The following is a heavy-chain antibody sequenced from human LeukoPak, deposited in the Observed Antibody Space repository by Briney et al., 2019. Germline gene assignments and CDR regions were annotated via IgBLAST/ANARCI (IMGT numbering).Heavy chain of an antibody. CDR1: GYTFTCYG. J-gene: IGHJ4*02. V-gene: IGHV1-18*04. Sequence: ASVKVSCKASGYTFTCYGISWVRQAPGQGLEWMGWISPYNHNTKYAQKVQGRVTMTTDTSTSTAYMDLRSLRSDDTAVYYCARVLRYFDWSDYWGQGTLVTVSS. CDR3: ARVLRYFDWSDY. D-gene: IGHD3-9*01. CDR2: ISPYNHNT.